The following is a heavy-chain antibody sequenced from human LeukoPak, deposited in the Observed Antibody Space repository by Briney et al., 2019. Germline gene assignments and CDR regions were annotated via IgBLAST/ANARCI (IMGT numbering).Heavy chain of an antibody. J-gene: IGHJ4*02. Sequence: ASVKVSCKASAYTFTGYYIHWVRQAPGQGLEWMGWISAYNGNTNYAQKLQGRVTMTTDTSTSTAYMELRSLRSDDTAVYYCARESGSLFDYWGQGTLVTVSS. CDR1: AYTFTGYY. CDR2: ISAYNGNT. CDR3: ARESGSLFDY. D-gene: IGHD3-10*01. V-gene: IGHV1-18*04.